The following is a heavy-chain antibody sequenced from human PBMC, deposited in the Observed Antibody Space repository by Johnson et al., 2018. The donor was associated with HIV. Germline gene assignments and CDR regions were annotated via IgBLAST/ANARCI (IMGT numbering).Heavy chain of an antibody. D-gene: IGHD6-13*01. CDR3: ARELGSSWYGAFDI. CDR2: LSYDGSNK. Sequence: QVQLVESGGGVVQPGKSLRLSCAASGFTFSTYAVHWVRQAPGKGLEWVAVLSYDGSNKYYADSVNGRFTISRDNSKNTLYLQMNSLRAEDTAVYYCARELGSSWYGAFDIWGQGTMVTVSS. V-gene: IGHV3-30*04. J-gene: IGHJ3*02. CDR1: GFTFSTYA.